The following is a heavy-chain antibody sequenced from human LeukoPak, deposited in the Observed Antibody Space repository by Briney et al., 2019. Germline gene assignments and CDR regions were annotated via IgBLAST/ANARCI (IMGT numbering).Heavy chain of an antibody. CDR1: GFTFSSYA. CDR3: AKRDCSSTSCHSHY. CDR2: ISGSGGST. D-gene: IGHD2-2*01. V-gene: IGHV3-23*01. J-gene: IGHJ4*02. Sequence: PGGSLRLSCAASGFTFSSYAMSWVRQAPGKGLEWVSAISGSGGSTYYADSVKGRFTISRDNSKNTLYLQMNSLRAEDTAVYYCAKRDCSSTSCHSHYWGQGTRVTVSS.